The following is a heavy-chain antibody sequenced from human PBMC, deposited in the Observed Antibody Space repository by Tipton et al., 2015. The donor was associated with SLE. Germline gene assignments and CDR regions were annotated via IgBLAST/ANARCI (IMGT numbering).Heavy chain of an antibody. CDR2: IYYSGST. D-gene: IGHD2-15*01. CDR3: ASVKSLIGRHFDY. Sequence: TLSLTCTVSGGSVSSGSYYWSWIRQPPGKGLEWIGYIYYSGSTYYNPSLKSRVTISVDTSKNQFSLKLSSVTAADTAVYYCASVKSLIGRHFDYWGQGTLVTVSS. CDR1: GGSVSSGSYY. V-gene: IGHV4-30-4*08. J-gene: IGHJ4*02.